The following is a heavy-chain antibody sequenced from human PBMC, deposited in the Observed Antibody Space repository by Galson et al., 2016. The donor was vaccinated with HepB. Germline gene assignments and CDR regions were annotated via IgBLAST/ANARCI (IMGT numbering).Heavy chain of an antibody. J-gene: IGHJ4*02. CDR2: ISSSSSYI. CDR1: GFTFSSYS. D-gene: IGHD4-17*01. Sequence: LRLSCAASGFTFSSYSMNWVRQAPGPGLEWVSSISSSSSYIYYADSVKGRFTISRDNAKNSLYLQMNSLRAEDTAVYYCARAVSWDYGDYAGYWGQGTLVTVSS. CDR3: ARAVSWDYGDYAGY. V-gene: IGHV3-21*01.